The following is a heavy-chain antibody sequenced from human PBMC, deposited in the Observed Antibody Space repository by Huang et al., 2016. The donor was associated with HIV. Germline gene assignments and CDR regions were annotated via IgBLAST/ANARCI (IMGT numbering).Heavy chain of an antibody. Sequence: QVQLVQSGSELKKPGASVKVSCKASGYTFTSYAMNWVRQAPGQGLEWMGWINTNTGNPTYAQGFTGRFVFSVDTSGSTAYLQISSLKAEDTAVYYCAREHRAAYDFWSGYQYYFDYWGQGTLVTVSS. CDR3: AREHRAAYDFWSGYQYYFDY. J-gene: IGHJ4*02. V-gene: IGHV7-4-1*02. D-gene: IGHD3-3*01. CDR1: GYTFTSYA. CDR2: INTNTGNP.